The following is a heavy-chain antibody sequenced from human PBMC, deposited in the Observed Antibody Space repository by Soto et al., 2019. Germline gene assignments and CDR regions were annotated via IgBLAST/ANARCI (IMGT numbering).Heavy chain of an antibody. J-gene: IGHJ6*02. V-gene: IGHV1-69*13. Sequence: ASVKVSCKASGGTFSSYAISWVRQAPGQGLEWMGGIIPIFGTANYAQKFQGRVTITADESTSTAYMELSSLRSEDTAVYYCAINEYSSSGDYYYYGMDVWGQGTTVTVSS. CDR3: AINEYSSSGDYYYYGMDV. D-gene: IGHD6-6*01. CDR2: IIPIFGTA. CDR1: GGTFSSYA.